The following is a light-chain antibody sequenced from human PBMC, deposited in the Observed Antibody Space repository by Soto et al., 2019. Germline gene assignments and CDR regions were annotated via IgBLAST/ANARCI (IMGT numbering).Light chain of an antibody. CDR2: AAS. Sequence: DIQMTQSPSSLSAFVGDGVTITSRASQSISSYLNWYQQKPGKAPKLLIYAASSLQSGVPSRFSGSGSGTDFTLTISSLQPEDFATYYCQQSYSTPRTFGQGTKVDIK. CDR3: QQSYSTPRT. J-gene: IGKJ1*01. V-gene: IGKV1-39*01. CDR1: QSISSY.